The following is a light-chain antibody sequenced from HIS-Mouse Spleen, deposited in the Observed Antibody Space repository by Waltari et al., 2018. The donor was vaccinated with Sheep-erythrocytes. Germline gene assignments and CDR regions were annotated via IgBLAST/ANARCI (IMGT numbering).Light chain of an antibody. Sequence: SYVLTQPPSVSVAPGTTARITRGGNNIRSKSVHWNQQKPGQAPVLVVYDDSDRPSGIPERFSGSNSGNTATLTISRVEAGDEADYYCQVWDSSSDLWVFGGGTKLTVL. CDR3: QVWDSSSDLWV. V-gene: IGLV3-21*03. CDR1: NIRSKS. CDR2: DDS. J-gene: IGLJ3*02.